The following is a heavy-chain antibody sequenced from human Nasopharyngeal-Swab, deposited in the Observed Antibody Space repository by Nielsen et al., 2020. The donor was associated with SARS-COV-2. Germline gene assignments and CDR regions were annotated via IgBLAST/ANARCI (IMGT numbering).Heavy chain of an antibody. D-gene: IGHD6-13*01. CDR2: IWYDGSNK. Sequence: GGSLRLSCAASGFNFSSYGMHWVRQAPGKGLEGVAVIWYDGSNKYYADSVKGRFTISRDNSKNTLYLQMNSLRAEDTAVYYCARVGSSWYGINYYYYMDVWGKGTTVTVSS. CDR3: ARVGSSWYGINYYYYMDV. V-gene: IGHV3-33*01. J-gene: IGHJ6*03. CDR1: GFNFSSYG.